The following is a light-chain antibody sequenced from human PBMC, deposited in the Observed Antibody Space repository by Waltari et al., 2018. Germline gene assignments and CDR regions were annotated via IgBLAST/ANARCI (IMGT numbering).Light chain of an antibody. V-gene: IGLV2-23*02. CDR3: CSYAGSSTPVV. J-gene: IGLJ2*01. Sequence: QSALTQPASVSGSPGQSITISCTGTSSDVGSYNLVSWYQQHPGKAPKLMIYEVSKRPVGFSNRFSGAKSGNTAALTSSGLQAEDEADYYCCSYAGSSTPVVFGGGTKLTVL. CDR2: EVS. CDR1: SSDVGSYNL.